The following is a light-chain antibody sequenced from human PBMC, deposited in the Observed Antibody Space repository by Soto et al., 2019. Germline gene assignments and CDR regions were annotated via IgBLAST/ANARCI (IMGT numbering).Light chain of an antibody. V-gene: IGLV2-11*01. CDR2: DVS. CDR1: SSDIGGYKY. J-gene: IGLJ2*01. CDR3: CSYAAISVV. Sequence: QSALTQPRSVSGSPGQSVTISCTGTSSDIGGYKYVSWYQHHPGKAPKLLIDDVSDRPSGVPDRFSGSKSGNTASLTISGLQAEDEADDYCCSYAAISVVFGGGTTLTVL.